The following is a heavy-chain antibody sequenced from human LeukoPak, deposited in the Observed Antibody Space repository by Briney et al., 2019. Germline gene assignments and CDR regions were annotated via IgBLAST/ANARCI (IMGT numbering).Heavy chain of an antibody. V-gene: IGHV3-23*01. CDR3: AKDRMVLWFGELGFSVFDI. J-gene: IGHJ3*02. CDR1: GFTFSSYA. D-gene: IGHD3-10*01. Sequence: GGSLRLSCAASGFTFSSYAMSWVRQARGKGLECVSAISGSGGSTYYADSVKDRFTISRDNSKNTLYLQMNSLRAEDTAVYYCAKDRMVLWFGELGFSVFDIWGQGTMVTVSP. CDR2: ISGSGGST.